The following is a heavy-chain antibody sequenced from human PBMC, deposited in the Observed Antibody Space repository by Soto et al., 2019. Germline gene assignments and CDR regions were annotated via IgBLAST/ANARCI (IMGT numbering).Heavy chain of an antibody. J-gene: IGHJ4*02. CDR2: ISGSGGST. D-gene: IGHD3-16*02. CDR1: GFTFSSYA. Sequence: GSLRLSCAASGFTFSSYAMSWVRQAPGKGLEWVSAISGSGGSTYYADSVKGRFTISRDNSKNTLYLQMNSLRAEDTAVYYCAKTPSTMITFGGVIVISYFDYWGQGTLVTVSS. CDR3: AKTPSTMITFGGVIVISYFDY. V-gene: IGHV3-23*01.